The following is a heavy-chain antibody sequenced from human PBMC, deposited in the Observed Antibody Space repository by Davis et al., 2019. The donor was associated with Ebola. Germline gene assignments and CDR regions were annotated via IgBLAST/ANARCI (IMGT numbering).Heavy chain of an antibody. J-gene: IGHJ4*02. CDR3: ARSHSDWLLPFDY. V-gene: IGHV1-46*01. Sequence: ASVKVSCKASGYTFTNFYVHWVRQAPGQGLEWMGIINPSGESISYAQKFQGRVTITRDTSTSTVYMELSSLRSEDTAVYYCARSHSDWLLPFDYWGQGTLATVSS. D-gene: IGHD3-9*01. CDR2: INPSGESI. CDR1: GYTFTNFY.